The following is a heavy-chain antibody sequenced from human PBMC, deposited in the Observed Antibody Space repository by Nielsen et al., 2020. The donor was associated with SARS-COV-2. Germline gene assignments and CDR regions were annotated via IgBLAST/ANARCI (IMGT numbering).Heavy chain of an antibody. CDR3: ARDGYSYGSNWFDP. D-gene: IGHD5-18*01. CDR1: GFTFSSYA. V-gene: IGHV3-20*01. Sequence: GGSLRLSCAASGFTFSSYAMSWVRQAPGKGLEWVSGINWNGGSTGYADSVKGRFTISRDNAKNSLYLQMNSLRAEDTALYHCARDGYSYGSNWFDPWGQGTLVTVSS. CDR2: INWNGGST. J-gene: IGHJ5*02.